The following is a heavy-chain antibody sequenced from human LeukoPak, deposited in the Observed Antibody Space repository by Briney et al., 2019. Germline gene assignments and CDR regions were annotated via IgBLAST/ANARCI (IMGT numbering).Heavy chain of an antibody. CDR3: AGRKSYYYDSSAYFVEYFQH. CDR2: IKQDGSEK. CDR1: GFTFSSYW. J-gene: IGHJ1*01. V-gene: IGHV3-7*01. D-gene: IGHD3-22*01. Sequence: PGGSLRLSRAASGFTFSSYWMSWVRQAPGKGLEWVANIKQDGSEKYYVDSVKGRFTISRDNVKNSLYLQMNSLRAEDTAVYYCAGRKSYYYDSSAYFVEYFQHWGQGTLVTVSS.